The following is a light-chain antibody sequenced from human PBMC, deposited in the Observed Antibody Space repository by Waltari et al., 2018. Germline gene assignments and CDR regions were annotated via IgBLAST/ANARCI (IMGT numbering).Light chain of an antibody. CDR1: GRDIGTHEY. Sequence: SALTQPASVSGSPGQSITISCTGVGRDIGTHEYVSWYQQHPGKAPQLIIYDVSHRPSGFSNRFSGSKSGSSASLTISGLQAEDEADYYCCSYTSSTSVTFGGGTKVTVL. V-gene: IGLV2-14*03. CDR2: DVS. J-gene: IGLJ2*01. CDR3: CSYTSSTSVT.